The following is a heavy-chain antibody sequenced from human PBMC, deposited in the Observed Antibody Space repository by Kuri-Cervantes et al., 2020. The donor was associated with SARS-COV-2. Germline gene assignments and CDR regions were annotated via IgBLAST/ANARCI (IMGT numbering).Heavy chain of an antibody. CDR1: GGSISSSSYY. V-gene: IGHV3-23*01. D-gene: IGHD6-19*01. J-gene: IGHJ4*02. CDR3: AKWEGRGWYMSFPYFDY. Sequence: ETLSLTCTVSGGSISSSSYYWGWIRQPPGKGLEWVSAISGSGGSTYYADSVKGRFTISRDNSKNTLYLQMNSLRADDTAVYYCAKWEGRGWYMSFPYFDYWGQGTLVTVSS. CDR2: ISGSGGST.